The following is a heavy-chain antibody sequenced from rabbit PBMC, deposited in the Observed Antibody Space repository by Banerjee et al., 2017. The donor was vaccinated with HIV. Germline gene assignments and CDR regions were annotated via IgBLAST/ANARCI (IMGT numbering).Heavy chain of an antibody. D-gene: IGHD7-1*01. Sequence: QEQLVESGGGLVTLGGSLKLTCKASGIDFSSSFWISWVRQTPGKGLEWIGCIYPTYGATDYASWVNGRFTISLDNAQNTVFLQMTSLTAADTATYFCARRDVGYGNIANFNLWGPGTLVTVS. J-gene: IGHJ4*01. CDR2: IYPTYGAT. CDR1: GIDFSSSFW. V-gene: IGHV1S43*01. CDR3: ARRDVGYGNIANFNL.